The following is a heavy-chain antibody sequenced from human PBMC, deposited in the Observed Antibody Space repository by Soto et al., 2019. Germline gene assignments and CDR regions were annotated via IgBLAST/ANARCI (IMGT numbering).Heavy chain of an antibody. Sequence: GASVKVSCKASGDTFASFGFSWVRQAPGQGLEWLGWISAYNGNTHYAQKVRDRVTLTTDTSTNTAYMELRSLTSDDTAVYYCARDQESITDRILQYWGQATRVTVSS. J-gene: IGHJ4*02. V-gene: IGHV1-18*01. D-gene: IGHD3-10*01. CDR1: GDTFASFG. CDR2: ISAYNGNT. CDR3: ARDQESITDRILQY.